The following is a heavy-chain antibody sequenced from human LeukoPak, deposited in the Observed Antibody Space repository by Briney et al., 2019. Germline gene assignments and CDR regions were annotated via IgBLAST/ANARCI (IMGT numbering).Heavy chain of an antibody. D-gene: IGHD6-6*01. CDR2: INHSGST. J-gene: IGHJ4*02. Sequence: SETLSLTCAVYGGSFSGYYWSWIRQPPGKGLEWIGEINHSGSTNYNPSLKSRVTISVDTSKNQFSLKLSSVTAADTAVYYCARGLRRSSIAARPFDYWGQGTLVTVSS. CDR1: GGSFSGYY. CDR3: ARGLRRSSIAARPFDY. V-gene: IGHV4-34*01.